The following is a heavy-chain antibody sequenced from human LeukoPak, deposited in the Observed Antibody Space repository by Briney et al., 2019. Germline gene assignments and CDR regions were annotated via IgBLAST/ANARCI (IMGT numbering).Heavy chain of an antibody. V-gene: IGHV4-4*07. D-gene: IGHD5-12*01. J-gene: IGHJ4*02. CDR1: GAPINNFY. CDR3: ARGGGKWVRGGFDS. Sequence: PSETLSLTCSISGAPINNFYWSRIRQPVGKGLEWIGRIYTSGSTNYNPSLKSRVSMSGDISKNRLSLNLISVTAADTAVYYCARGGGKWVRGGFDSWGQGILVTVSS. CDR2: IYTSGST.